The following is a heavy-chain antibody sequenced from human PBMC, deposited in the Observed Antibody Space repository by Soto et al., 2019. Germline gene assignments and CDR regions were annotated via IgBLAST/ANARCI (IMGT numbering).Heavy chain of an antibody. CDR2: IYYSGST. V-gene: IGHV4-39*01. CDR3: ARPESGSYYPPFDY. Sequence: SETLSLTCTVSGGSISSSSYYWGWIRQPPGKGLEWIGSIYYSGSTYYNPSLKSRVTISVDTSKNQFSLKLSSVTAADTAVYYCARPESGSYYPPFDYWGQGTLVTVSS. CDR1: GGSISSSSYY. J-gene: IGHJ4*02. D-gene: IGHD1-26*01.